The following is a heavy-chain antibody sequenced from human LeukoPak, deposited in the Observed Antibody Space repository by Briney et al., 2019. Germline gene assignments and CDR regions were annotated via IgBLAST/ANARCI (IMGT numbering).Heavy chain of an antibody. CDR3: ARDLAHAGGSGSYS. CDR1: GFTFSSYE. D-gene: IGHD3-10*01. V-gene: IGHV3-48*03. J-gene: IGHJ4*02. Sequence: GGSLRLSCAASGFTFSSYEMNWVRQAPGKGLEWVSYISSSGSTIYYADSVKGRFTISRDNAKNSLYLQMNSLRAEDTAVYYCARDLAHAGGSGSYSGGQGTLVTVSS. CDR2: ISSSGSTI.